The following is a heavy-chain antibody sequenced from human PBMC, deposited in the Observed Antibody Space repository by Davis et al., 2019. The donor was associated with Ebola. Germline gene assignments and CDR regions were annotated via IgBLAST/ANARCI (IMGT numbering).Heavy chain of an antibody. Sequence: ASVKVSCKASGYTFTGYYIHWVRQAPGQGLEWMGWINPNSGGTNYAQKFQGRVTMTRDTSISTAYMELSRLRSDDTAVYYCARGIAARQYYFDYWGQGTLVTVSS. J-gene: IGHJ4*02. V-gene: IGHV1-2*02. D-gene: IGHD6-6*01. CDR2: INPNSGGT. CDR1: GYTFTGYY. CDR3: ARGIAARQYYFDY.